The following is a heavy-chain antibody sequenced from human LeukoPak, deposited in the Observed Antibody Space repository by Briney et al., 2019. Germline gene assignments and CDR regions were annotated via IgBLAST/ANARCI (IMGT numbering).Heavy chain of an antibody. CDR2: IYYSGST. CDR3: ARGLYGSGSYPFDY. Sequence: SETLSLTCTVSGGSISSYYWSWIRQPPGKGLEGIGYIYYSGSTNYNPSLKSRVTISVDTSKNQFSLKLSSVTAADTAVYYCARGLYGSGSYPFDYWGQGTLVTVSS. V-gene: IGHV4-59*01. CDR1: GGSISSYY. D-gene: IGHD3-10*01. J-gene: IGHJ4*02.